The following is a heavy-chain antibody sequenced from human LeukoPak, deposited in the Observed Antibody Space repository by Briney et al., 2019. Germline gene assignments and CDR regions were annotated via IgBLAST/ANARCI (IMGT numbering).Heavy chain of an antibody. V-gene: IGHV4-30-2*01. J-gene: IGHJ3*02. CDR2: IYHSGST. CDR3: ARAYCSSTSCYYAFDI. CDR1: GGSISSGGYS. Sequence: SETLSLTCAVSGGSISSGGYSWSWIRQPPGKGLEWIGYIYHSGSTYYNPSLKSRVTISVDRSKNQFSLKLSSVTAADTAVYYCARAYCSSTSCYYAFDIWGQGTMVTVSS. D-gene: IGHD2-2*01.